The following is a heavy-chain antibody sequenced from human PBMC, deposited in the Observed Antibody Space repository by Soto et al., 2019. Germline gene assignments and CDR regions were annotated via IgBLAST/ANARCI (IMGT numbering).Heavy chain of an antibody. CDR3: ARHPNLSSIAARNVRYYYYMDV. CDR2: IYYSGST. V-gene: IGHV4-59*08. J-gene: IGHJ6*03. D-gene: IGHD6-6*01. CDR1: GGSISSYY. Sequence: QVQLQESGPGLVKPSETLSLTCTVSGGSISSYYWSWIRQPPGKGLEWIGYIYYSGSTNYNPSLKSRVTISVDTSKNQFSLKLSSVTAADTAVYYCARHPNLSSIAARNVRYYYYMDVWGKGTTVTVSS.